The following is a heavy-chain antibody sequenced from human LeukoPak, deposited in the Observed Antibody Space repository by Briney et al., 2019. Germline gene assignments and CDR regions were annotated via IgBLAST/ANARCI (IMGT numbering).Heavy chain of an antibody. CDR3: AKGGGTVTTDAFHI. Sequence: PGGSLRLSCAASGFTFSSYGMHWVRQAPGKGLEWVAVISYDGSNKYYADSVKGRFTISRDNSKNTLYLQMNSLRAEDTAVYYCAKGGGTVTTDAFHIWGQGTMVTVSS. V-gene: IGHV3-30*18. D-gene: IGHD4-17*01. CDR1: GFTFSSYG. J-gene: IGHJ3*02. CDR2: ISYDGSNK.